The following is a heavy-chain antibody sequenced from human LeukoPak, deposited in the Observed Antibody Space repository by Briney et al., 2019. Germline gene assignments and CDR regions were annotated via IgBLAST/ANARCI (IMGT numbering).Heavy chain of an antibody. CDR1: GYTFTSYG. CDR2: ISAYNGNT. Sequence: ASVKVSCKASGYTFTSYGISWVRQAPGQGLEWMGWISAYNGNTNYAQKLQGRATMTTDTSTSTAYMELRSLRSDDTAVYYCARVPLNYDILTGYDYWGQGTLVTVSS. D-gene: IGHD3-9*01. J-gene: IGHJ4*02. CDR3: ARVPLNYDILTGYDY. V-gene: IGHV1-18*04.